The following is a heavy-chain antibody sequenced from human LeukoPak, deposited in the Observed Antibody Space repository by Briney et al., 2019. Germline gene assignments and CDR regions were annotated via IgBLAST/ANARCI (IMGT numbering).Heavy chain of an antibody. Sequence: HPGGSLRLSCAASGFTVSSNYMSWVRQAPGKGLEWVSVIYSGGSTYYADSVKGRFTISRDNSKNTLYLQMNSLRAEDTAVYYCARDVYYYDSSGYLNWFDPWSQGTLVTVSS. CDR3: ARDVYYYDSSGYLNWFDP. D-gene: IGHD3-22*01. J-gene: IGHJ5*02. CDR2: IYSGGST. V-gene: IGHV3-66*01. CDR1: GFTVSSNY.